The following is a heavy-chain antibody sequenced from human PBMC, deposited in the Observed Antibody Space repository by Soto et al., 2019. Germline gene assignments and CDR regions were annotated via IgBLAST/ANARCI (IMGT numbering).Heavy chain of an antibody. CDR2: IYYSGST. CDR1: GGSISSYY. D-gene: IGHD3-3*01. CDR3: ARGSQGSGYDFWSGYYINWFDP. J-gene: IGHJ5*02. Sequence: PSETLSLTCTVSGGSISSYYWSWIRQPPGKGLEWIGYIYYSGSTNYNPSLKSRVTISVDTSKNQFSLKLSSVTAADTAVYYCARGSQGSGYDFWSGYYINWFDPWGQGTLVTVSS. V-gene: IGHV4-59*01.